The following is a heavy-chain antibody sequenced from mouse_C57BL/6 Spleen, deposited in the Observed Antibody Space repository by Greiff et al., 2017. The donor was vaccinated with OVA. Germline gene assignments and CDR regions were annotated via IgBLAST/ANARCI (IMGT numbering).Heavy chain of an antibody. Sequence: QVQLKESGAELVKPGASVKISCKASGYAFSSYWMNWVKQRPGKGLEWIGQIYPGDGDTNYNGKFKGKATLTADKSSSTAYMQLSSLTSEDSAVYFCARSGGKDYFDYWGQGTTLTVSS. CDR1: GYAFSSYW. CDR2: IYPGDGDT. J-gene: IGHJ2*01. D-gene: IGHD1-1*02. CDR3: ARSGGKDYFDY. V-gene: IGHV1-80*01.